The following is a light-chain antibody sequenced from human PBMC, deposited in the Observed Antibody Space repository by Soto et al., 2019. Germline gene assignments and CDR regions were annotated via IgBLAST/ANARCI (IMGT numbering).Light chain of an antibody. J-gene: IGLJ2*01. CDR3: SSYAGVKNFVV. Sequence: ALTQPPSASGSPGQSVTISCTGTNSDIGTYIYVSWYQQHPGKGPRLIIYEVSKRPSGIPDRFSGSKSGNTASLTVSGLQTEDEADYYCSSYAGVKNFVVFGGGTQLTVL. CDR2: EVS. V-gene: IGLV2-8*01. CDR1: NSDIGTYIY.